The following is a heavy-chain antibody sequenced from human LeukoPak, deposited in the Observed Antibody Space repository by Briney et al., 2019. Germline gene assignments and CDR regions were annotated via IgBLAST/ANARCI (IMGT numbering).Heavy chain of an antibody. D-gene: IGHD1-14*01. Sequence: PGGSLRLSCAASGFTFSSYAMHWVRQAPGKGLERVSAMSSSDDGRYYAASVRGRFTISRDTSRSTLYLQMNSLRGEDTAMYYCARVQGGGFRTADHWGQGTLVTVSS. CDR1: GFTFSSYA. CDR2: MSSSDDGR. CDR3: ARVQGGGFRTADH. V-gene: IGHV3-23*01. J-gene: IGHJ4*02.